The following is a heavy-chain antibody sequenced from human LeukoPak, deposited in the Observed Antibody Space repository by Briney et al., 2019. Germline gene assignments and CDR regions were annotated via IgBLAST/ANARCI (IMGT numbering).Heavy chain of an antibody. V-gene: IGHV3-33*01. CDR3: ARGGAGTYTYYFDY. CDR1: GFTFNNYG. Sequence: GGSLRLSCAASGFTFNNYGVHWVRQAPGKGLEWVAVIWYDGSNKYYADPVKGRFTISRDNSKNTLYLQMNSLRAEDTAVYYCARGGAGTYTYYFDYWGQGTLVTVSS. J-gene: IGHJ4*02. CDR2: IWYDGSNK. D-gene: IGHD1-26*01.